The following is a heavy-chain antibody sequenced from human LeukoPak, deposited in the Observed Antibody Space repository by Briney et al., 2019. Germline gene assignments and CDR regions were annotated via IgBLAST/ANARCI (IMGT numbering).Heavy chain of an antibody. CDR1: GFTFNSHW. Sequence: QTGGSLRLSCEASGFTFNSHWMSWVRQAPGEGLEWVASINQDKTALRYVDSVRGRFTISRDNARSLLYLEMSSLRAEDTAVYFCARLKDYRTVYDYWGPGTLVTVPS. D-gene: IGHD4-11*01. CDR3: ARLKDYRTVYDY. J-gene: IGHJ4*02. CDR2: INQDKTAL. V-gene: IGHV3-7*02.